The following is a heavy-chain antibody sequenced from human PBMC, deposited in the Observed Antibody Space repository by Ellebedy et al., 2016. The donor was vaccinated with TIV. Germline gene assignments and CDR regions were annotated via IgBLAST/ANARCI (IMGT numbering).Heavy chain of an antibody. CDR1: GFTITAYW. J-gene: IGHJ4*02. CDR3: ARGPATIFGVVKPLDC. Sequence: PGGSLRLSCAASGFTITAYWMTWVRQAPGKGPEWVANIQQRGIEKNYVDSVKGRFTISRDNAKNSLYLQMNSLRVEDTAVYYCARGPATIFGVVKPLDCWGQGALVTVSS. D-gene: IGHD3-3*01. CDR2: IQQRGIEK. V-gene: IGHV3-7*01.